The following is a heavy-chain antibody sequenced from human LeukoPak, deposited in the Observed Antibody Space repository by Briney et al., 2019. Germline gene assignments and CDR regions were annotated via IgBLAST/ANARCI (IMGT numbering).Heavy chain of an antibody. CDR3: ARSDSAAAVACADY. D-gene: IGHD6-13*01. CDR2: ISTYNGNT. CDR1: GYTFTDYG. V-gene: IGHV1-18*01. Sequence: GASVKVSCKASGYTFTDYGINWVRQAPGQGLEWMGWISTYNGNTNYAQKLQGRVTMTTDTSTSTAYMELRSLRSDDTAVYYCARSDSAAAVACADYWGQGTLVTVSS. J-gene: IGHJ4*02.